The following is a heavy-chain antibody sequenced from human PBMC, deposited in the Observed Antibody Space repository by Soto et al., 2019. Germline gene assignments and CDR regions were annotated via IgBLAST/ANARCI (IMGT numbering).Heavy chain of an antibody. V-gene: IGHV4-39*01. D-gene: IGHD3-10*01. J-gene: IGHJ6*02. CDR3: ARASQVLLWFGESPMDV. CDR2: IYYSGST. Sequence: PSETLSLTCTVSGGSISSSSYYWVWIRQPPGKGLEWIGSIYYSGSTYYNPSLKSRVTISVDTSKNQFSLKLSSVTAADTAVYYCARASQVLLWFGESPMDVWGQGTTVSVSS. CDR1: GGSISSSSYY.